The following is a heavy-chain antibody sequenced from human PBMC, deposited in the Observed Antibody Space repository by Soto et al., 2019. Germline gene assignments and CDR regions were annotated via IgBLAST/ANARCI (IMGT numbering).Heavy chain of an antibody. CDR3: AKDRYLDHDSRGYLFDN. V-gene: IGHV3-23*01. Sequence: EVQLFESGGDLIQPGGSLRLSCAASGFTFNIYAMTWVRQAPGKGLEWVSAISRYGDFTYYADSVEGRFTISRDNSKNSVYLQMNSLRAAGTAIYYCAKDRYLDHDSRGYLFDNWGQGTLVTGSS. CDR2: ISRYGDFT. CDR1: GFTFNIYA. D-gene: IGHD3-22*01. J-gene: IGHJ4*02.